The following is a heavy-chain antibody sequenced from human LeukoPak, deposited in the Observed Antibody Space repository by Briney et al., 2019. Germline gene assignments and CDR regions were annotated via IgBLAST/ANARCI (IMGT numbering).Heavy chain of an antibody. D-gene: IGHD1-7*01. CDR3: ARVLELADAFDI. Sequence: SETLSLTCTVSGGSISSSSYYWGWIRQPPGKGLEWIGSIYYSGSTYYNPSLKSRVTISVDTSKNQFSLKLSSVTAADTAVYYCARVLELADAFDIWGQGTMVTVSS. V-gene: IGHV4-39*07. CDR1: GGSISSSSYY. J-gene: IGHJ3*02. CDR2: IYYSGST.